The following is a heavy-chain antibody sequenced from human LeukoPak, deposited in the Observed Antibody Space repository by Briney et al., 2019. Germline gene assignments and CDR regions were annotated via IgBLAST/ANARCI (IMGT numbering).Heavy chain of an antibody. J-gene: IGHJ4*02. CDR2: IYPDESNI. V-gene: IGHV5-51*01. CDR3: ARPPSRGYSSSFEY. Sequence: GESLKISCKGSGYSFPTYWIAWVRQMPGKGLEWMGTIYPDESNIRYSPSFQGQVTISADKSISTAYLQWSSLKASDTAMYYCARPPSRGYSSSFEYWGQGTLVTVSS. CDR1: GYSFPTYW. D-gene: IGHD2-2*03.